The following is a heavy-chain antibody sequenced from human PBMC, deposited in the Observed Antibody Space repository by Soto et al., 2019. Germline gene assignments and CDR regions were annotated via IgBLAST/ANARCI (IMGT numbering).Heavy chain of an antibody. Sequence: VHLVESGGGLVKPGGSLGLSCAASGFTFRSFTMNWVRQAPGKGLEWVSTISSNSAYIYYTDALRGRFTISRDNAKNSLHLQMNSLRAEDTAVYYCTRDASRDSSARGWFDPWGPGTLVTVSS. D-gene: IGHD6-13*01. CDR2: ISSNSAYI. J-gene: IGHJ5*02. V-gene: IGHV3-21*01. CDR1: GFTFRSFT. CDR3: TRDASRDSSARGWFDP.